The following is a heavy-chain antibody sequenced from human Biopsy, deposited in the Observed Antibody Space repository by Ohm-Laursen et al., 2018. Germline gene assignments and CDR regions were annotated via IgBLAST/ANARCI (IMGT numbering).Heavy chain of an antibody. V-gene: IGHV3-33*06. Sequence: SLRLSCAASGFTFSSYGMHWVRQAPGKGLEWVAAIWYDGSNKNYADSVKGRSTISRDNYKNTLYLQMNSLRGEDTAVYYCAKCMTGGSNYYFHHCGQGTLVTVSS. CDR3: AKCMTGGSNYYFHH. CDR1: GFTFSSYG. J-gene: IGHJ4*02. D-gene: IGHD2-8*01. CDR2: IWYDGSNK.